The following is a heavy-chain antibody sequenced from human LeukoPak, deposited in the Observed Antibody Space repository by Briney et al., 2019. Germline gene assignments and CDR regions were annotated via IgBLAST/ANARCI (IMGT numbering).Heavy chain of an antibody. V-gene: IGHV4-59*08. CDR1: GGSISSYY. J-gene: IGHJ4*02. Sequence: SETLSLTCTVSGGSISSYYWSWIRQPPGKGREWVGYVYYSGSTNYNPSLKPRVTISVDTSKNQFSLKLSSVTAADTAVYYCARHKHSGRTFDYWGQGTRVTVSS. D-gene: IGHD6-13*01. CDR2: VYYSGST. CDR3: ARHKHSGRTFDY.